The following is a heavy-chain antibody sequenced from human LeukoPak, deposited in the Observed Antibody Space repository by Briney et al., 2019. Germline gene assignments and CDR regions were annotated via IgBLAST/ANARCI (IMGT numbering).Heavy chain of an antibody. CDR3: TKDPGYTYAYVY. D-gene: IGHD5-18*01. Sequence: GGSLRLSCTASGFTFGDYAMSWVRQAPGEGLEWVGFIGSKAYGGTTDYAAPVKGRFSISRDDSKSIAYLQMNSLKTEDTAVYYYTKDPGYTYAYVYWGQGTLVTVSS. J-gene: IGHJ4*02. V-gene: IGHV3-49*04. CDR1: GFTFGDYA. CDR2: IGSKAYGGTT.